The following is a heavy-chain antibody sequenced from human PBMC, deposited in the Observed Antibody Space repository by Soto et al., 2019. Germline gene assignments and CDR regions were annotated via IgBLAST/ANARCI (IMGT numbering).Heavy chain of an antibody. CDR3: ARELASSSGMDV. D-gene: IGHD2-2*01. J-gene: IGHJ6*02. CDR1: GHTFTSYD. V-gene: IGHV1-8*01. CDR2: MNLNSGNT. Sequence: ASVKVSCKASGHTFTSYDINWVRQATGQGLERMGWMNLNSGNTGYAQKFQGRVTMTRNTSISTAYMELSSLRSEDTAVYYCARELASSSGMDVWGQGTTVTVSS.